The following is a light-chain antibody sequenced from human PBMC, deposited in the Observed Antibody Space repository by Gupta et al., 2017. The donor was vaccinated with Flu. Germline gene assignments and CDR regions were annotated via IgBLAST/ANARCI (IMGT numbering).Light chain of an antibody. Sequence: QSPSFLSASVGDRVTITCRASQGISSYLAWYQQKPGRAPKLLIYDASTLQSGVPSRFSGSGSGTEFTLTISSLQPEDFATYYCQQVNSYPLTFGQGTRR. CDR2: DAS. V-gene: IGKV1-9*01. J-gene: IGKJ5*01. CDR3: QQVNSYPLT. CDR1: QGISSY.